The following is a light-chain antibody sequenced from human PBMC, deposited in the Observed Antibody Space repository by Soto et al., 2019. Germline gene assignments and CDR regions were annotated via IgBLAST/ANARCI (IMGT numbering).Light chain of an antibody. CDR2: GAS. J-gene: IGKJ1*01. CDR3: QQYNNWPSWT. CDR1: QSVSSN. Sequence: EIVKTQSPATLSVSPGERATLSCRASQSVSSNLAWYQQKPGQAPRLLIYGASTRATGIPARFSGSGFGTEFTLTISSLQSEDFAVYYCQQYNNWPSWTFGQGTKVEIK. V-gene: IGKV3-15*01.